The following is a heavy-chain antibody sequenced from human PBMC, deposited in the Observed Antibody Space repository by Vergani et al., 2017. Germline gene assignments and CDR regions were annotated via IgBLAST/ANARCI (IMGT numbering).Heavy chain of an antibody. CDR3: ARGDCGSTSSQVSGYTYYYYYMDV. V-gene: IGHV1-69*01. Sequence: QVQLVQSGAEVKKPGSSVKVSCKASGCTFSSYAISWVRQAPGQGLEWMGGIIPIFGTANYAQKFQGRVTITADESTSTAYMELSSLRSEDTAVYYCARGDCGSTSSQVSGYTYYYYYMDVWGKGTTVTVSS. J-gene: IGHJ6*03. CDR1: GCTFSSYA. D-gene: IGHD2-2*01. CDR2: IIPIFGTA.